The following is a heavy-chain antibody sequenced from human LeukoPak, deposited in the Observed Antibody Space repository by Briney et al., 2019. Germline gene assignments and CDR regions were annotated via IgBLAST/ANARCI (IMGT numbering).Heavy chain of an antibody. CDR2: ISRTSESI. J-gene: IGHJ5*02. CDR1: GFTFNTYS. V-gene: IGHV3-21*01. Sequence: GGSLRLSCAASGFTFNTYSMSWVRQAPGKGLEWVSIISRTSESIFYADSVKGRFTISRDNAKNSLHLQMNGLRAEDTAAYYCARGATDTTRWFDPWGQGTLVTVSS. D-gene: IGHD1-7*01. CDR3: ARGATDTTRWFDP.